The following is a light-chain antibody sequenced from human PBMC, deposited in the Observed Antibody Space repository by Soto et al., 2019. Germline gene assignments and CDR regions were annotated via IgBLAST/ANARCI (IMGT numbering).Light chain of an antibody. V-gene: IGKV1-5*01. J-gene: IGKJ1*01. CDR3: QQYETFSGT. CDR1: QSIGDS. CDR2: DVS. Sequence: DIQMTQSPSTLSASVVDRVTITCRASQSIGDSLAWYQQKPGKAPYLLISDVSSLERGVPSRFSGSGSGTEFTLTISSLQPDDFATYYCQQYETFSGTFGPGTKVDIK.